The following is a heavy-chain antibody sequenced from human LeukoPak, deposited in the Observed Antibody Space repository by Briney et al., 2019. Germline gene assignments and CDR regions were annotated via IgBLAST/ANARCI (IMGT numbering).Heavy chain of an antibody. CDR2: ISSSSDYI. CDR1: GFTFSSYN. V-gene: IGHV3-21*01. J-gene: IGHJ4*02. D-gene: IGHD3-10*01. Sequence: GGSLRLSCAASGFTFSSYNMNWVRQAPGKGLEWVSSISSSSDYIYYADSVKGRFTISRDNAKNSLYLQMNSLRAEDTAVYYCARDLRTYSASGSFYYYSDSWGQGTLVTVSS. CDR3: ARDLRTYSASGSFYYYSDS.